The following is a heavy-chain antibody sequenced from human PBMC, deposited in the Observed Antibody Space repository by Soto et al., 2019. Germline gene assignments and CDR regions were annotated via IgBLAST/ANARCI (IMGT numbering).Heavy chain of an antibody. CDR3: ARDRRDGYNHHYFDY. Sequence: QVQLVQSGAEVKKPGASLKLSCKASGYTFTSYYMHWVRQAPRQGLEWRGIINPSGGSTSYAQQYQGRVIMTRDQSTITVDMELSSLRSEDTAVDYWARDRRDGYNHHYFDYWGQGTLVNVSS. J-gene: IGHJ4*02. CDR2: INPSGGST. D-gene: IGHD5-12*01. CDR1: GYTFTSYY. V-gene: IGHV1-46*01.